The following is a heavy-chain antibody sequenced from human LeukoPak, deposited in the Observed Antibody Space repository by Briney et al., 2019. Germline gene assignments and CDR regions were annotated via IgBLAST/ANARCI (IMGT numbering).Heavy chain of an antibody. V-gene: IGHV1-24*01. CDR3: ATDVLFGESPFDY. D-gene: IGHD3-10*01. Sequence: ASVKVSCKVSGYTLTELSMHWVRQAPGKGLEWMGGFDPEDGETIYAQKFQGRVTMTEDTSPDTASVELSSLRSEGTDVYDCATDVLFGESPFDYWGQGTLVTVSS. J-gene: IGHJ4*02. CDR1: GYTLTELS. CDR2: FDPEDGET.